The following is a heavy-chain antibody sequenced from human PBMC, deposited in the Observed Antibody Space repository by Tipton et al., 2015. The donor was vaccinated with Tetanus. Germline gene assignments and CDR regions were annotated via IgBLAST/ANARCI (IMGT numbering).Heavy chain of an antibody. J-gene: IGHJ6*02. V-gene: IGHV4-34*01. Sequence: LRLSCTVSGGSISSYYWSWIRQPPGKGLEWIGEINHSGSTNYNPSLKSRVTISVDTSKNQFSLKLSSVTAADTAVYYCARAEVNFTTAPPGYYNVYYYYGMDVWGQGTTVTVSS. CDR1: GGSISSYY. CDR2: INHSGST. D-gene: IGHD3-9*01. CDR3: ARAEVNFTTAPPGYYNVYYYYGMDV.